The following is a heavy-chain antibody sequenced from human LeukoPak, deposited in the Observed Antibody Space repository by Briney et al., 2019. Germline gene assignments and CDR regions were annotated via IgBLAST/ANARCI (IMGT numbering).Heavy chain of an antibody. CDR2: ISGSGDTT. J-gene: IGHJ4*02. CDR1: GFTFSRFG. D-gene: IGHD5-24*01. CDR3: AKDRGSGMPTNFDY. V-gene: IGHV3-23*01. Sequence: QSGGSLRLSCAASGFTFSRFGMSWVRQAPGKGLEWVSAISGSGDTTDYADSVKGRFTISRDNSKNTLYLQMNSLRAEDTAVYYCAKDRGSGMPTNFDYWGQGTLVTVSS.